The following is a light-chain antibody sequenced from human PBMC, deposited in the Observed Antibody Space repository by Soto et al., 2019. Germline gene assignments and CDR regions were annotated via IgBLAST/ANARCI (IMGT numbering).Light chain of an antibody. Sequence: SVLTQPPSASATPGQRVTISCSGSNSNIGTNTVNWYQQLPGTAPRLLIYTNNQRPSGVPQRFSGSKTGTSASLAIGGLQSEDGADYYCAAWDDSLGAYVLGTGTKVTVL. CDR1: NSNIGTNT. CDR2: TNN. J-gene: IGLJ1*01. V-gene: IGLV1-44*01. CDR3: AAWDDSLGAYV.